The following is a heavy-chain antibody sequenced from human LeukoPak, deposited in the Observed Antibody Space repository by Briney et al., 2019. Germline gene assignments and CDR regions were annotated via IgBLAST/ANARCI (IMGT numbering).Heavy chain of an antibody. Sequence: GGSLRLSCAASGFTFSSYSMNWVRQAPGKGLEWVSSISSSTNYIYYADSVKGRFTISRDNAKNSLYLQMNSLRAEDTAVYYCARTAYYYDSSGYDDAFDIWGQGTMVTVSS. CDR2: ISSSTNYI. CDR1: GFTFSSYS. J-gene: IGHJ3*02. V-gene: IGHV3-21*04. CDR3: ARTAYYYDSSGYDDAFDI. D-gene: IGHD3-22*01.